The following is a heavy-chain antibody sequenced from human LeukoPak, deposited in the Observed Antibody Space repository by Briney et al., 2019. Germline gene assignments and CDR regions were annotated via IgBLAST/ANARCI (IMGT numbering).Heavy chain of an antibody. CDR3: ARVRGRGHSYGLGSSNWFDP. J-gene: IGHJ5*02. Sequence: KPSETLSLTCAVYGGSFSGYYWSWIRQPPGKGLEWIGEINHSGSTNYNPSLKSRVTISVDTSKNQFSLKLSSVTAADTAVYYCARVRGRGHSYGLGSSNWFDPWGQGTLVTVSS. CDR2: INHSGST. V-gene: IGHV4-34*01. D-gene: IGHD5-18*01. CDR1: GGSFSGYY.